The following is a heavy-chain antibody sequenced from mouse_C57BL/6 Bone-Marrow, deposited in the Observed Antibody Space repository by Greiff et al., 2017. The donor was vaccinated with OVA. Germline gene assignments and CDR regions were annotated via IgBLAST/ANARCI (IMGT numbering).Heavy chain of an antibody. J-gene: IGHJ2*01. CDR1: GYTFTSYW. Sequence: VQLQQSGAEPVKPGASVKLSCKASGYTFTSYWMHWVKQRPGQGLEWIGMIHPNSGSTNYNEKFKSKATLTVDKSSSTAYMQLSSLTSEDSAVYYCARMGWSDYWGQGTTLTVSS. CDR2: IHPNSGST. D-gene: IGHD2-3*01. CDR3: ARMGWSDY. V-gene: IGHV1-64*01.